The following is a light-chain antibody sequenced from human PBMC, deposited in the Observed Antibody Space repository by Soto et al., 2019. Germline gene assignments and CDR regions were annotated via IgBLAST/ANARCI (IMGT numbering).Light chain of an antibody. V-gene: IGLV2-14*01. CDR1: STDVGGYNY. CDR3: NSYSSSTTLYL. Sequence: SALTQPASVHGLPGQWITISCTRTSTDVGGYNYVSWYQQHPGKAPKLMISDVSNRPSGVSIRFSGSKSGNTASLTISGLQAEDEADYYCNSYSSSTTLYLFGTGTKVTVL. J-gene: IGLJ1*01. CDR2: DVS.